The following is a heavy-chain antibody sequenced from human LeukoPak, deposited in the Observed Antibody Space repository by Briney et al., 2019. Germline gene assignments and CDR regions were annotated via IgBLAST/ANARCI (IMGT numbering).Heavy chain of an antibody. V-gene: IGHV4-59*13. D-gene: IGHD2-2*01. J-gene: IGHJ4*02. CDR3: ARVKKGLGTSFDY. CDR2: IYYSGST. Sequence: ASETLSLTCTVSSGSISSYYWTWIRQPPGKGLEWIGNIYYSGSTKYNPSLKSRVTISVDTSKNQFSLKLSSVTAADTAVYYCARVKKGLGTSFDYWGQGTLVTVPS. CDR1: SGSISSYY.